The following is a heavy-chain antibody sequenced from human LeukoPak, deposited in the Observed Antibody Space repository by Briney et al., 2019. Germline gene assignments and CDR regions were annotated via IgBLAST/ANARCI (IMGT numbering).Heavy chain of an antibody. D-gene: IGHD1-1*01. J-gene: IGHJ3*01. V-gene: IGHV3-21*01. Sequence: PGGSLRLSCAASGFTFSSYAMSWVRQAPGKGLEWVSSVSSSNYIYYADSVKGRFTISRDNAKSSLSLQMNSLTAEDTAVYFCARDGYNSANGIDVWGQGTMVTVSS. CDR1: GFTFSSYA. CDR2: VSSSNYI. CDR3: ARDGYNSANGIDV.